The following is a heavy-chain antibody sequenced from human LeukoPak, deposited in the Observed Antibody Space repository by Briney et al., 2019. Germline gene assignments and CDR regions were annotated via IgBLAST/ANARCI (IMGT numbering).Heavy chain of an antibody. CDR2: INWNGGST. D-gene: IGHD5-24*01. J-gene: IGHJ4*02. CDR1: GFTFDDYG. V-gene: IGHV3-20*04. Sequence: GGSLRLSCAASGFTFDDYGMSWVRQAPGKGLEWVSGINWNGGSTGYADSVKGRFTISRDNAKNSLYLQMNSLRAEYTALYCCERDEGAYGYNNWGQGTLVTVSS. CDR3: ERDEGAYGYNN.